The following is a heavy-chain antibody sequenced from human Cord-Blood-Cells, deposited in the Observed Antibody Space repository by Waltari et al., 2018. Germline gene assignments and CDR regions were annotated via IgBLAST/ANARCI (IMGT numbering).Heavy chain of an antibody. V-gene: IGHV1-3*01. CDR1: GYTFTSYA. CDR2: INAGNGNT. Sequence: QVQLVQTGAEVKKPGASVKVSCQASGYTFTSYAINRVRQAPGQSLEWIGWINAGNGNTKYSQKFQGRVTITRDTSASTAYMDLSSLRSEDTAVYYCARDLKYFDYWGQGTLVTVSS. CDR3: ARDLKYFDY. J-gene: IGHJ4*02.